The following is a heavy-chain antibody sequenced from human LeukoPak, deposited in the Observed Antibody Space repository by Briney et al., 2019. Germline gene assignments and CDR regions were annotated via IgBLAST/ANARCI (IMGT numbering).Heavy chain of an antibody. V-gene: IGHV3-33*01. J-gene: IGHJ4*02. CDR1: GFTFRNHG. D-gene: IGHD6-6*01. Sequence: PGGSLRLSCAASGFTFRNHGMHWVRQAPGKGLEWVAVIWYDGSNQYYTDSVKGRFIISRDNSKNTLDLQMNSLRAEDTAVYYCARDIAARRLDYWGQGTPVTVSS. CDR3: ARDIAARRLDY. CDR2: IWYDGSNQ.